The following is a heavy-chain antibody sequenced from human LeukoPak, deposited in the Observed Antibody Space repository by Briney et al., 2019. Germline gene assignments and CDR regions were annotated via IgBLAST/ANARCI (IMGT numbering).Heavy chain of an antibody. CDR2: IYYSGST. D-gene: IGHD3-22*01. J-gene: IGHJ5*02. CDR3: ARAHRYYYDTSDYSDWFDP. Sequence: SETLSLTCTVSGGSISSGGYYWSWIRQHPGKGLEWIGCIYYSGSTYYNPSLKSRVTISVDTSKNQFSLKLSSVTAADTAVYYCARAHRYYYDTSDYSDWFDPWGQGTLVTVSS. V-gene: IGHV4-31*03. CDR1: GGSISSGGYY.